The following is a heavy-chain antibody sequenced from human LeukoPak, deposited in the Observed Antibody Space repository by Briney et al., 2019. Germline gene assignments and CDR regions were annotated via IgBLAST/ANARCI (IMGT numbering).Heavy chain of an antibody. J-gene: IGHJ4*02. V-gene: IGHV4-59*08. CDR2: IYYSGST. D-gene: IGHD6-13*01. CDR3: ARHIAAANKMVYFDY. CDR1: GGSISSYY. Sequence: PSETLSLTCTVSGGSISSYYWSWIRQPPGKGLEWIGYIYYSGSTNYNPSLKSRVTISVDTSKNQFSLKLSSVTAADTAVYYCARHIAAANKMVYFDYWGQGTLVTVSS.